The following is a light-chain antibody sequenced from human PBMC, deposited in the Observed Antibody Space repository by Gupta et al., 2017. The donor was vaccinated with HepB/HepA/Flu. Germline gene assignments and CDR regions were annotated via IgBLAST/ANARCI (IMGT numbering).Light chain of an antibody. V-gene: IGKV3-11*01. Sequence: EIMLTQSPATLSLSPGERATLSCWASQSVGSYLAWYQQKPGQAPRLLIYDASTRATGIPARFRGSGSGTDFTLTISSLETEDFAVYDCQQRGNGPLMTFGQGTRLEIK. CDR1: QSVGSY. CDR2: DAS. J-gene: IGKJ5*01. CDR3: QQRGNGPLMT.